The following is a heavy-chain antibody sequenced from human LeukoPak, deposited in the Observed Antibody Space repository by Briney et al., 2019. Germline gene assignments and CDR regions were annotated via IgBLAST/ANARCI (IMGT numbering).Heavy chain of an antibody. V-gene: IGHV4-30-2*03. D-gene: IGHD6-6*01. CDR2: IYHSGST. J-gene: IGHJ4*02. CDR3: ARQIGYSSSSNY. Sequence: PSETLSLTCAVSGGSISSGGYSGSWIRQPPGKGLEWIGYIYHSGSTYYNPSLKSRVTISVDTSKNQFSLKLSSVTAADTAVYYCARQIGYSSSSNYWGQGTLVTVSS. CDR1: GGSISSGGYS.